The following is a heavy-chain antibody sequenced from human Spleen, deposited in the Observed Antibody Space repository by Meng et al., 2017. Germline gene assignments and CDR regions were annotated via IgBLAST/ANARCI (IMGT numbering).Heavy chain of an antibody. CDR1: GYNFPDDY. D-gene: IGHD6-13*01. J-gene: IGHJ4*02. CDR3: ARDEDISAAGKLFGDY. V-gene: IGHV1-2*06. CDR2: IDPKNGDT. Sequence: QVQLVQAWAKLKKPGASVKISCKPSGYNFPDDYIHWVRQAPGQGLEWMGRIDPKNGDTHYAQKFQGRVTMTGDTSISTAYMDLSGLRSDDTAVYYCARDEDISAAGKLFGDYWGQGTLVTVSS.